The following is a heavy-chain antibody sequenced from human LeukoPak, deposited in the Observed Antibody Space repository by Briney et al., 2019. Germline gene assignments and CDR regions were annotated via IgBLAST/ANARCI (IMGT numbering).Heavy chain of an antibody. CDR1: GFTFNNLA. CDR3: AKNVKSSGWYSDY. CDR2: ISGSGGST. J-gene: IGHJ4*02. Sequence: GGSLRLSCAASGFTFNNLAMSWVRQAPGKGLEWVSAISGSGGSTYYADSVKGRFTISRDNSKTTLYLQMNSLRVEDTAVYYCAKNVKSSGWYSDYWGQGTLVTVSS. D-gene: IGHD6-19*01. V-gene: IGHV3-23*01.